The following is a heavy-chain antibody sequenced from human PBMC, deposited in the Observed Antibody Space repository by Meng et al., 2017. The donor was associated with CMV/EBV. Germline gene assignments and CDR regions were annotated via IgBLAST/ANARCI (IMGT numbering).Heavy chain of an antibody. D-gene: IGHD2-2*01. CDR1: GFTFSSYS. J-gene: IGHJ5*02. V-gene: IGHV3-48*04. CDR3: ARGVVPAAKNWFDP. Sequence: GESLKISCAASGFTFSSYSMNWVRQAPGKGLEWVSYISSSSSTIYYADSVKGRFTISRDNTKNSLYLQMNSLSAEDTAVYYCARGVVPAAKNWFDPWGQGTLVTVSS. CDR2: ISSSSSTI.